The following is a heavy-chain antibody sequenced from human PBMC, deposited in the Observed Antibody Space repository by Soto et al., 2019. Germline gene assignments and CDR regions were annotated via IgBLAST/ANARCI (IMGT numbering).Heavy chain of an antibody. D-gene: IGHD4-17*01. V-gene: IGHV4-39*01. CDR1: GASISSNIYY. J-gene: IGHJ5*02. CDR3: ARHSHEDHGDPNWFDP. CDR2: IYYTGNT. Sequence: QVQLQESGPGLVKPSETLSLTCTVSGASISSNIYYWGWIRQPPGRGLEWIGSIYYTGNTFYNPSLKIRVTFSVDTSENQFSLMLFSVTAADTAVYYCARHSHEDHGDPNWFDPWGQGTLVTVSS.